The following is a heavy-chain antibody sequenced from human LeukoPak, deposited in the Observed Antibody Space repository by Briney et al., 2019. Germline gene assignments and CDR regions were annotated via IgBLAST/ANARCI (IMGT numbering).Heavy chain of an antibody. CDR3: ARGSRALRFWRNWFDP. CDR1: GGSFSGYY. V-gene: IGHV4-34*01. CDR2: INHSGST. D-gene: IGHD3-3*01. J-gene: IGHJ5*02. Sequence: SETLSLTXAVYGGSFSGYYWSWIRKPPRKGLEWIGEINHSGSTNYNPSLKSRVTISVDTSKNQFSLKLSSVTAADTAVYYCARGSRALRFWRNWFDPWGQGTLVTVSS.